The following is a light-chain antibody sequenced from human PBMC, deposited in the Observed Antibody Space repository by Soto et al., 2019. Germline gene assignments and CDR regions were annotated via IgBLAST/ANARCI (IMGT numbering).Light chain of an antibody. CDR1: QSLSSSY. Sequence: EIVLTQSPGTLSLSPGERATLSCRASQSLSSSYLAWYQQKPGQAPRLLIYGASTRATGIPDRFSGSGSGTEFTLTISSLQSEDFAVYYCQQYNNWPPYTFGQGTKVDIK. CDR3: QQYNNWPPYT. J-gene: IGKJ2*01. V-gene: IGKV3D-15*01. CDR2: GAS.